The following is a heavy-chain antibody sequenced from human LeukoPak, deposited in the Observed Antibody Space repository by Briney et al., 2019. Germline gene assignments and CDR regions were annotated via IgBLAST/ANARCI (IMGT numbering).Heavy chain of an antibody. CDR3: ATGITYYDSSGKAAFDI. Sequence: GASVKVSCKASGYTFTSHGISWVRQAPGQGPEWMGWISAYNGNTNYAQKFQGRVTMTTHASTSTAYMELRSLRSDDTAVYYCATGITYYDSSGKAAFDIWGQGTMVTVSS. J-gene: IGHJ3*02. V-gene: IGHV1-18*01. CDR2: ISAYNGNT. D-gene: IGHD3-22*01. CDR1: GYTFTSHG.